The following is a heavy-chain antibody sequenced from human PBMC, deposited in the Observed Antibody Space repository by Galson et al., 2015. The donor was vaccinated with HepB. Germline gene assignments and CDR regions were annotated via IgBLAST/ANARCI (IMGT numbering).Heavy chain of an antibody. CDR2: ISYDGSNK. D-gene: IGHD3-3*01. Sequence: SLRLSCAASGFTFSSYAMHWVRQAPGKGLEWVAVISYDGSNKYYADSVKGRFTISRDNSKNTLYLQMNSLRAEDTAVYYCARVGLEWVRLYYFDYWGQGTLVTVSS. CDR1: GFTFSSYA. J-gene: IGHJ4*02. CDR3: ARVGLEWVRLYYFDY. V-gene: IGHV3-30-3*01.